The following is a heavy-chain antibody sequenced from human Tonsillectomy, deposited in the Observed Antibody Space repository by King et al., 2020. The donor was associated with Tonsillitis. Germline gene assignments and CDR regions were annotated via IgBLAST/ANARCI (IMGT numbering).Heavy chain of an antibody. V-gene: IGHV3-53*01. Sequence: VQLVESGGGLIQPGGSLRLSCAASGFTVSSNYMSWVRQAPGKGLELGSLIYSGGSTYYADSVNGRFTLSRDNSKNTLYLQMNSLRAEDTDVYYCARGAYCYDSSGYAYFDYWGQGTLVTVSS. CDR3: ARGAYCYDSSGYAYFDY. CDR2: IYSGGST. CDR1: GFTVSSNY. D-gene: IGHD3-22*01. J-gene: IGHJ4*02.